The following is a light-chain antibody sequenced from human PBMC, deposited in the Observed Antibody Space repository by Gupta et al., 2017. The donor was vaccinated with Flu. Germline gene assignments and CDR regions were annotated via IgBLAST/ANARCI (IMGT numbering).Light chain of an antibody. CDR2: KAS. CDR1: QSISSW. V-gene: IGKV1-5*03. Sequence: DIQLTQSPSTLSASVGDRVTITCRASQSISSWLAWYQQQPGKAPNLLIYKASTLESGVPLRFSGSGSGTEFTLTSSSLQPDDFATYYCQQYYSFCTFGQGTKVEIK. CDR3: QQYYSFCT. J-gene: IGKJ1*01.